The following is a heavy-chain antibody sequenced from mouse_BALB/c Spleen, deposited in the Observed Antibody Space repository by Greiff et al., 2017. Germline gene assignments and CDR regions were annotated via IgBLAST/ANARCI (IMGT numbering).Heavy chain of an antibody. D-gene: IGHD1-1*01. CDR3: ARAGIYYYFDY. V-gene: IGHV3-2*02. CDR2: ISYSGST. Sequence: DVKLQESGPGLVKPSQSLSLTCTVTGYSITSDYAWNWIRQFPGNKLEWMGYISYSGSTSYNPSLKSRISITRDTSKNQFFLQLNSVTTEDTATYYCARAGIYYYFDYWGQGTTLTVSS. J-gene: IGHJ2*01. CDR1: GYSITSDYA.